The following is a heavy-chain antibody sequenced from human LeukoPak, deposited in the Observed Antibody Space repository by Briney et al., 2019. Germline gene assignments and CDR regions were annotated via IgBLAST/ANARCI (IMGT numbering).Heavy chain of an antibody. CDR3: AREYSGYGIDAFDI. CDR2: ISSSSSYI. Sequence: GGSLRLSCAASGFTVSSNYMSWVRQAPGKGLEWVSSISSSSSYIYYADSVKGRFTISRDNAKNSLYLQMNSLRAEDTAVYYCAREYSGYGIDAFDIWGQGTMVTVSS. CDR1: GFTVSSNY. D-gene: IGHD5-12*01. V-gene: IGHV3-21*01. J-gene: IGHJ3*02.